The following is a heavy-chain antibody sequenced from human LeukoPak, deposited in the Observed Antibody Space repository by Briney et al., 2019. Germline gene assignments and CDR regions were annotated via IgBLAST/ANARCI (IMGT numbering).Heavy chain of an antibody. J-gene: IGHJ6*03. CDR3: ARTNSPGQLRSMDV. CDR2: IIPIFGTA. V-gene: IGHV1-69*13. Sequence: GASVKVSCKASGGTFSSYAISWVRQAPGQGLEWMGGIIPIFGTANCAQKFQGRVTITADESTSTAYMELSSLRSEDTAIYYCARTNSPGQLRSMDVWGKGTTVTVSS. D-gene: IGHD6-6*01. CDR1: GGTFSSYA.